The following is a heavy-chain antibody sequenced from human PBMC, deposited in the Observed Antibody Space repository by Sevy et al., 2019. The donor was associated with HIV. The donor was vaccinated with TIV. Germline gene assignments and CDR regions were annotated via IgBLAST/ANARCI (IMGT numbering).Heavy chain of an antibody. Sequence: SETLSLTCTVSGGSITSLYWNWIRQPPGKGLEWIANIYYNGHINYNPSLKSRVTLSLDKSKNHFSLRLSSVTAADTAMYYCAGENAWGRGYSWGQGTLVTVSS. CDR2: IYYNGHI. D-gene: IGHD1-26*01. J-gene: IGHJ4*02. CDR3: AGENAWGRGYS. CDR1: GGSITSLY. V-gene: IGHV4-59*08.